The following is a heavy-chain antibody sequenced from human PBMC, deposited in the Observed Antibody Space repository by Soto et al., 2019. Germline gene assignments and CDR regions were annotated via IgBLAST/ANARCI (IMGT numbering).Heavy chain of an antibody. V-gene: IGHV4-30-4*01. CDR1: GGSVSSGNVY. CDR3: AHDSHGGNTFFDI. J-gene: IGHJ4*02. CDR2: IYFKGKA. D-gene: IGHD1-7*01. Sequence: VQLQESGPGLVRPSETLALTCTVSGGSVSSGNVYWSWIRQSPGKGLEWIGHIYFKGKAYYSPSLKSRLAISLDTSNNHFSLQLSSVSAADTAVYYCAHDSHGGNTFFDIWGQGAPVTVSS.